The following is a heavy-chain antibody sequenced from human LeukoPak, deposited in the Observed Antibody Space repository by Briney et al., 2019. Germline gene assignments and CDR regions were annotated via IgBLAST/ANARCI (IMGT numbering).Heavy chain of an antibody. D-gene: IGHD4/OR15-4a*01. CDR2: IWYDGSDK. CDR3: ARYGGNAFDV. J-gene: IGHJ3*01. V-gene: IGHV3-33*01. Sequence: GGSLRLSCAASGFTFSIHGMHWVRQAPGKGLEWVAVIWYDGSDKYYADSVKGRFTISRDNSKNTLYLQMNSLRAEDTALYYCARYGGNAFDVWGQGTMVTVSS. CDR1: GFTFSIHG.